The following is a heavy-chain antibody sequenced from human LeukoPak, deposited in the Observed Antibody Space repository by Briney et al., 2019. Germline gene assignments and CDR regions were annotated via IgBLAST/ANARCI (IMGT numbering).Heavy chain of an antibody. D-gene: IGHD6-19*01. CDR2: ISISGSTI. J-gene: IGHJ3*02. Sequence: PGGSLRLSCAASGFTFSSYEMNWVRQAPGKGLEWVSFISISGSTICYADSVKGRFTISRDNAKNSLYLQMNSLRAEDTAVYYCARTVAGLPLDAFDIWGQGTMVTVSS. CDR3: ARTVAGLPLDAFDI. CDR1: GFTFSSYE. V-gene: IGHV3-48*03.